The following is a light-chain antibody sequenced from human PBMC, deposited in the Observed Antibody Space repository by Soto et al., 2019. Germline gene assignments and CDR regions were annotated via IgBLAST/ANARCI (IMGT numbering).Light chain of an antibody. Sequence: MSHSEASLSASERDGGTNTCRASQSISSYASWYQQKPGKAPQLMIYAASRVQSGAPSRFSGSRSGTDFTLTISILQHEDFATYYYQQSYSRVTFGQGAKV. V-gene: IGKV1-39*01. CDR2: AAS. CDR3: QQSYSRVT. CDR1: QSISSY. J-gene: IGKJ1*01.